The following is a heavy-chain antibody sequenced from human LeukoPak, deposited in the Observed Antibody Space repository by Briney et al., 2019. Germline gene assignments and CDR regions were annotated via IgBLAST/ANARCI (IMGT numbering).Heavy chain of an antibody. D-gene: IGHD3-9*01. V-gene: IGHV4-34*01. J-gene: IGHJ2*01. CDR1: GGSFSGYY. Sequence: PSETLSLTCAVYGGSFSGYYWSWIRQPPGKGLEWIGEINHSGSTNYNPSLKSRVTISVDTSKNQFSLKLSSVTAADTAVYYCARGRYDILTGYYLPYNWHFDLWGRGTLVTVSS. CDR2: INHSGST. CDR3: ARGRYDILTGYYLPYNWHFDL.